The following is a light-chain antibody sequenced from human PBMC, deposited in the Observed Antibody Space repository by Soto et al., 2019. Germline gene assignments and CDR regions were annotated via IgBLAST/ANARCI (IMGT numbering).Light chain of an antibody. CDR1: QSISSW. V-gene: IGKV1-5*03. J-gene: IGKJ1*01. CDR3: QQYNSYRT. Sequence: DIQMTQSPSTLSASVGDRVTITCRASQSISSWLAWHQQKPGKAPKLLISKASSLESGVPSRFSASGSGTEFTLTISSLQPDDFATYYCQQYNSYRTFGQGTKVDI. CDR2: KAS.